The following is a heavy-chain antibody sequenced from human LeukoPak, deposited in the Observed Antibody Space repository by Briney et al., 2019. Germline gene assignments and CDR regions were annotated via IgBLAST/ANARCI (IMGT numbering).Heavy chain of an antibody. CDR2: ISSSGSTI. CDR1: GFTFSSYE. D-gene: IGHD3-10*01. V-gene: IGHV3-48*03. Sequence: GGSLRLPCAASGFTFSSYEMNWVRQAPGKGLEWVSYISSSGSTIYYADSVKGRFTISRDNAKNSLYLQMNSLRAEDTAVYYCARQYGSGSGFDPWGQGTLVTVSS. CDR3: ARQYGSGSGFDP. J-gene: IGHJ5*02.